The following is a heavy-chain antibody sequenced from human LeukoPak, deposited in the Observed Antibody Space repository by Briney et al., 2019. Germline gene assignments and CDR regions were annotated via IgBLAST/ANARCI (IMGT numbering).Heavy chain of an antibody. CDR2: ISWDGGNT. Sequence: GGSLRLSCAASGFTFSSYWMHWVRQAPGKGLEWVSLISWDGGNTYYADSVKGRFTISRDNNKNSLYLQMNSLRAEDTALYYCAKDNGYGGNPLDYWGQGTLVTVSS. CDR3: AKDNGYGGNPLDY. CDR1: GFTFSSYW. J-gene: IGHJ4*02. D-gene: IGHD4-23*01. V-gene: IGHV3-43*01.